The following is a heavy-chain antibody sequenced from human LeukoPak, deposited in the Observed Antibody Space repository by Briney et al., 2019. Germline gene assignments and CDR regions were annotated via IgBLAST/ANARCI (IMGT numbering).Heavy chain of an antibody. CDR2: IIPIFGTA. Sequence: SVKVSCKASGGTFSSYAISWVRQAPGQGLEWMGGIIPIFGTANYAQKFQGRVTITTDESTSTAYMELSSLRSEDTAVYYCARVVGPNYYGSGSYLGRYYFDYWGQGTLVTVSS. J-gene: IGHJ4*02. CDR1: GGTFSSYA. D-gene: IGHD3-10*01. V-gene: IGHV1-69*05. CDR3: ARVVGPNYYGSGSYLGRYYFDY.